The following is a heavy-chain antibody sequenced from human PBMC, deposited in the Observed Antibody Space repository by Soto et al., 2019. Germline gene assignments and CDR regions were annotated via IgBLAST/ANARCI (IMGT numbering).Heavy chain of an antibody. CDR1: GHTFTSYY. V-gene: IGHV1-46*01. Sequence: QVQLVQSGAEVKKPGASVKVSCKASGHTFTSYYMHWVRQAPGQGLEWIGIINLSAGSTSYAQKFQGRVTITRDTSTSTVYMDMSSLRSEDTAVYYCASRDPVILTTYSYSMDVWGQGTTVTVSS. CDR2: INLSAGST. D-gene: IGHD3-9*01. CDR3: ASRDPVILTTYSYSMDV. J-gene: IGHJ6*02.